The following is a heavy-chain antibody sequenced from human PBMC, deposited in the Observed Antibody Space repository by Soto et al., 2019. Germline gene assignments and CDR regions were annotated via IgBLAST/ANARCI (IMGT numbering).Heavy chain of an antibody. Sequence: SETLSLTCTVSRGSITNTTYYWGWVRQPPGKRLAWIGSIHYSGSTYYNPSLKSRVTISVDTSKSQFSLRLTSVTAADTAVYYCARHLPASSGWSFFSYWGQGTLVTVSS. CDR2: IHYSGST. CDR1: RGSITNTTYY. V-gene: IGHV4-39*01. J-gene: IGHJ4*01. CDR3: ARHLPASSGWSFFSY. D-gene: IGHD6-19*01.